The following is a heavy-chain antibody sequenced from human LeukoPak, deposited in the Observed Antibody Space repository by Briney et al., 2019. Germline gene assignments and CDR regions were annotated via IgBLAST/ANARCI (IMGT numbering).Heavy chain of an antibody. D-gene: IGHD3-22*01. CDR2: INPNSGGT. Sequence: ASVKVSCKASGYTFTGYYMHWVRQAPGQGLEWMGWINPNSGGTNYAQKFQGRVTMTRDTSISTAYMELSRLRSDDTAVYYCARDLEYYYDSSGYYPNWFDPWGQETLVTVSS. CDR1: GYTFTGYY. CDR3: ARDLEYYYDSSGYYPNWFDP. V-gene: IGHV1-2*02. J-gene: IGHJ5*02.